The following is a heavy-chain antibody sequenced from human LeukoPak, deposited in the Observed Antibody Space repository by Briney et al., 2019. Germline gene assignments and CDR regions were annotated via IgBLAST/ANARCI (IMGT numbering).Heavy chain of an antibody. V-gene: IGHV3-21*01. CDR3: ARAMVRGVSLNWFDP. CDR1: GFXFSSYS. Sequence: GGSLRLSCAASGFXFSSYSMSWVRQAPGKGLEWVSSISSSSSYIYYADSVKGRFTISRDNAKNSLYLQMNSLRAEDTAVYYCARAMVRGVSLNWFDPWGQGTLVTVSS. J-gene: IGHJ5*02. D-gene: IGHD3-10*01. CDR2: ISSSSSYI.